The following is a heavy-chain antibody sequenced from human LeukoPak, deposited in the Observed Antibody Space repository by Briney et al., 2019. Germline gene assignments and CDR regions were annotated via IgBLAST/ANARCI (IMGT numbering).Heavy chain of an antibody. CDR1: GGSISSSSYH. CDR2: IYYSGST. Sequence: PSETLSLTCSVSGGSISSSSYHWDWIRQPPGKGLEWIGNIYYSGSTFYNPSLKSRATISIDSSKSQFSLRLRSVTAADTAFYYCARASILVSSGYPLDYWAQGTLVTVSS. D-gene: IGHD3-22*01. V-gene: IGHV4-39*07. J-gene: IGHJ4*02. CDR3: ARASILVSSGYPLDY.